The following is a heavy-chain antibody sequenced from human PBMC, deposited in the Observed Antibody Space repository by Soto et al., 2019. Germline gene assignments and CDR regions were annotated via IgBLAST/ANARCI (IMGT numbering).Heavy chain of an antibody. CDR3: VRARSTDSRPDY. D-gene: IGHD3-22*01. CDR2: ITSSSSYI. V-gene: IGHV3-21*01. CDR1: GFTFSLYS. J-gene: IGHJ4*02. Sequence: GGSLRLSCAASGFTFSLYSMIWVRQAPGKGLEWVASITSSSSYIYYEDSLKGRFTVSRDNAKNSLFLQLDSLRAEDTAVYFCVRARSTDSRPDYWGQGTLVTVSS.